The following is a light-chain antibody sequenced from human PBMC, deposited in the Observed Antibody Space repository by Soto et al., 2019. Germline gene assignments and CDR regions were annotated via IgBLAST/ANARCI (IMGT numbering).Light chain of an antibody. CDR3: HQSSSTPLT. J-gene: IGKJ4*01. V-gene: IGKV1-39*01. CDR1: QSVFNH. CDR2: DAS. Sequence: DVQMTQSLSSLSASVGDSVTITCRASQSVFNHLSWFQQRPGKGPKLLIYDASSLHAGVPSRFSGSGYGTDFTLTISTVQPEDSAIYYCHQSSSTPLTFGGGTRVELK.